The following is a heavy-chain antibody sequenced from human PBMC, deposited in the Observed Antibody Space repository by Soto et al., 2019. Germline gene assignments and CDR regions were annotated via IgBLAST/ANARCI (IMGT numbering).Heavy chain of an antibody. CDR1: GGTFSSYA. V-gene: IGHV1-69*13. D-gene: IGHD1-26*01. CDR2: IIPIFGTA. Sequence: SVKVSCKASGGTFSSYAISWVRQAPGQGLEWMGGIIPIFGTANYAQKFQGRVTITADESTSTAYMELSSLRSEDTAVYYCARVGQWEKYYYGMDVWGQGTTVTVSS. CDR3: ARVGQWEKYYYGMDV. J-gene: IGHJ6*02.